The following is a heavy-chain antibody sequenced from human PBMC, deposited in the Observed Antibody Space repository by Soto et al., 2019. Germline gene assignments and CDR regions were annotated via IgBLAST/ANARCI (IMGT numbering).Heavy chain of an antibody. J-gene: IGHJ4*02. V-gene: IGHV2-70*01. D-gene: IGHD6-19*01. Sequence: SGPKLVNPTQTLTLTFTFSVFSLSTSGMCVSWIRQPPGKALEWLALIDWGDEKYYSTSLKTRLTISKDTSKNQVVLTMTNMDPVDTATYYCARIRNTRGSGWYYFDYWGQGTLVTVSS. CDR3: ARIRNTRGSGWYYFDY. CDR1: VFSLSTSGMC. CDR2: IDWGDEK.